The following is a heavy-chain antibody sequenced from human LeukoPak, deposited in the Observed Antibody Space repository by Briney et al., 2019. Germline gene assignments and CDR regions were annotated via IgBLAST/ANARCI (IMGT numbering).Heavy chain of an antibody. CDR2: ISGSGGST. CDR1: GFTFSSYA. D-gene: IGHD5-18*01. J-gene: IGHJ6*03. Sequence: GGSLRLSCAASGFTFSSYAISWGRQAPGKGLEWVSAISGSGGSTYYADSVKGRFTISRDNSKNPLYLQMNSLRAEDTAVYYCAKRGNSWIQLWHALYYYMDVWGKGTTVTVSS. CDR3: AKRGNSWIQLWHALYYYMDV. V-gene: IGHV3-23*01.